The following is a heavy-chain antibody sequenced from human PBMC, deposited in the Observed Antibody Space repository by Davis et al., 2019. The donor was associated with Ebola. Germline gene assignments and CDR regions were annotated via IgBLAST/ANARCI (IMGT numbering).Heavy chain of an antibody. CDR1: GGTFSSYA. V-gene: IGHV1-69*13. D-gene: IGHD3-10*01. CDR2: IIPIFGTA. J-gene: IGHJ4*02. CDR3: ARGGITMVRGAPPDFDY. Sequence: SVKVSCNASGGTFSSYAISWVRQAPGQGLEWMGGIIPIFGTANYAQKFQGRVTITADASTSTAYMELSSLRSEDTAVYYCARGGITMVRGAPPDFDYWGQGTLVTVSS.